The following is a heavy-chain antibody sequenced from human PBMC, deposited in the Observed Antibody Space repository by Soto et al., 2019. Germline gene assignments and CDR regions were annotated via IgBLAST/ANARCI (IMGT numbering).Heavy chain of an antibody. J-gene: IGHJ5*02. CDR2: INPNSGGT. CDR3: ARGDLRSWYRGCFDP. V-gene: IGHV1-2*02. CDR1: GYTFTGYY. D-gene: IGHD6-13*01. Sequence: QVQLVQSGAEVKKPGASVKVSCKASGYTFTGYYMHWVRQAPGQGLEWMGWINPNSGGTNYAQKFLGRVTMTRDTSISTAYMELSRLRSDDTAVYYCARGDLRSWYRGCFDPWGQGTLVTVSS.